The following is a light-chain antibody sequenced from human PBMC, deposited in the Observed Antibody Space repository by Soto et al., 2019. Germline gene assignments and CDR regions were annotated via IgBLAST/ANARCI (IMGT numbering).Light chain of an antibody. CDR3: HQYGSSPQT. CDR1: QSVTIN. Sequence: EIVMTQSPGTLSVSPGERATLSCRASQSVTINLAWYQQKPGQAPRLLIYGASTRATGIPARFSGSGSGTEFTLTISSLLSEDFAVFYCHQYGSSPQTFGQGTKVEIK. V-gene: IGKV3-15*01. J-gene: IGKJ1*01. CDR2: GAS.